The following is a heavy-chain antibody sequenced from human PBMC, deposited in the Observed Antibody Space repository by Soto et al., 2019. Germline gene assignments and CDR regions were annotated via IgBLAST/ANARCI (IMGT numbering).Heavy chain of an antibody. Sequence: SVKVSCKASGFTFTSSAVQWVRQARGRRLEWIGWIVVGSGNTNYAQKFQERVTITRDMSTSTAYMELSSLRSEDTAVYYCAAYTMIVVVPTMAIDIWGQGTMVTVSS. CDR1: GFTFTSSA. CDR2: IVVGSGNT. J-gene: IGHJ3*02. CDR3: AAYTMIVVVPTMAIDI. V-gene: IGHV1-58*01. D-gene: IGHD3-22*01.